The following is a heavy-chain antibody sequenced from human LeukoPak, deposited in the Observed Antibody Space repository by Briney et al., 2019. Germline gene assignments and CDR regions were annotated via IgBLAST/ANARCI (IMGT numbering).Heavy chain of an antibody. Sequence: PGGSLRLSCATSGFIFSTYGMHWVRQAPGKGLEWVSAISGSGGSTYYADSVKGRFTISRDNSKNTLYLQMNSLRAGDTAVYYCAKDPATYYDFWSGYYPHFDYWGQGTLVTVSS. CDR2: ISGSGGST. V-gene: IGHV3-23*01. CDR3: AKDPATYYDFWSGYYPHFDY. D-gene: IGHD3-3*01. CDR1: GFIFSTYG. J-gene: IGHJ4*02.